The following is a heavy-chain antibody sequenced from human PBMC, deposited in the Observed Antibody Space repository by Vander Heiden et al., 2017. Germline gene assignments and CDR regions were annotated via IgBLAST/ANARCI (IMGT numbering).Heavy chain of an antibody. J-gene: IGHJ3*02. Sequence: EVQLVESGGGLVKPGGSLRLSCAASGLTISGYSMNWVRQAPGKGLEWVSSISSSSSYLYYADSVKGRFTISRDNAKNSLYLQVNSLRAEDTAVYYCARAPCGGDCYLAFDIWGQGTMVTVSS. D-gene: IGHD2-21*02. CDR3: ARAPCGGDCYLAFDI. V-gene: IGHV3-21*02. CDR2: ISSSSSYL. CDR1: GLTISGYS.